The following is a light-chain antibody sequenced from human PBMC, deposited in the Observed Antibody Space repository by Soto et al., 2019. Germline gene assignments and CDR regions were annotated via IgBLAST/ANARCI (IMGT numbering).Light chain of an antibody. Sequence: QSALTQPPSVSACPGQRGRVSWAGGSANIGGNSVSWYQQLPGTAPKLLIYDDDKRPSGIPDRFSGSKSGTSATLGITGFQTGDEADYYCGSWDSSLSAYVFGTGTKVTVL. CDR3: GSWDSSLSAYV. CDR2: DDD. V-gene: IGLV1-51*01. J-gene: IGLJ1*01. CDR1: SANIGGNS.